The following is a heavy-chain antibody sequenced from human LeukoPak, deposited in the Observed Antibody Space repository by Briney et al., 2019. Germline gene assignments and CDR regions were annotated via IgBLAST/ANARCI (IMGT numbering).Heavy chain of an antibody. Sequence: ASVKVSCKASGYTFTGYYMHWVRQAPGQGLEWMGWINPNSGGTNYAQKFQGRVTMTRDTSISTAYMELSRLRSDDTAVYYCARDRAPAGYYYYYMDVWGKGTTVTVSS. CDR2: INPNSGGT. D-gene: IGHD1-1*01. CDR3: ARDRAPAGYYYYYMDV. J-gene: IGHJ6*03. CDR1: GYTFTGYY. V-gene: IGHV1-2*02.